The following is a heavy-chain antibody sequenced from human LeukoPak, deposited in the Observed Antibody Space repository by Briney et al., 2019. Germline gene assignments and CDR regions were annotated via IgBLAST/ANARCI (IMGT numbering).Heavy chain of an antibody. CDR3: ARHRYSSGWFDY. J-gene: IGHJ4*02. Sequence: SETLSLTCTVSGGSISSYYWSWIRQPPGKGLEWIGYIYYSGSTNYNPSLKSRVIISVDTSKNQFSLKLSSVTAADTAVYYCARHRYSSGWFDYWGQGTLVTVSS. CDR1: GGSISSYY. CDR2: IYYSGST. V-gene: IGHV4-59*01. D-gene: IGHD6-19*01.